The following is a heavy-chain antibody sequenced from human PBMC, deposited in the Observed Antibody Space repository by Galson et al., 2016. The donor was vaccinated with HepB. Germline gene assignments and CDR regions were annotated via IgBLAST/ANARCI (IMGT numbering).Heavy chain of an antibody. CDR1: GGSFSRYY. D-gene: IGHD2/OR15-2a*01. V-gene: IGHV4-34*01. Sequence: SETLSLTCAVYGGSFSRYYWSWIRQSPGRGLEWIGEITHTGSTDSNPSLKSRVTIAVDTSKNQFSLELSSVTAADTALYYCARGKGIEVLPGGDDVFDVWGQGTMVTVSS. J-gene: IGHJ3*01. CDR2: ITHTGST. CDR3: ARGKGIEVLPGGDDVFDV.